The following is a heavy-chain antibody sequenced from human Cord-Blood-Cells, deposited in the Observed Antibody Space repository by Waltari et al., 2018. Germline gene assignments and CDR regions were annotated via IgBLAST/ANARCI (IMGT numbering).Heavy chain of an antibody. Sequence: EVQLVESGGGLVQPGGSLRRSCAASGFTFSGYWMSWVRQAPGKGLEWVANIKQDGSEKYYVDSVKGRFTISRDNAKNSLYLQMNSLRAEDTAVYYCARDYSNYYFDYWGQGTLVTVSS. J-gene: IGHJ4*02. V-gene: IGHV3-7*01. CDR2: IKQDGSEK. D-gene: IGHD4-4*01. CDR3: ARDYSNYYFDY. CDR1: GFTFSGYW.